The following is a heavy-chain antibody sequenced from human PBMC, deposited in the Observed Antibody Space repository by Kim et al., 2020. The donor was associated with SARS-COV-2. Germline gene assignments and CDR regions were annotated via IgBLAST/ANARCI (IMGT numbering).Heavy chain of an antibody. CDR3: ARGRQWLVNVDIDY. V-gene: IGHV6-1*01. D-gene: IGHD6-19*01. J-gene: IGHJ4*02. Sequence: YALCVKSRITINPDTSKTQFSLQLNSVTPEDTAVYYCARGRQWLVNVDIDYWGQGTLVTVSS.